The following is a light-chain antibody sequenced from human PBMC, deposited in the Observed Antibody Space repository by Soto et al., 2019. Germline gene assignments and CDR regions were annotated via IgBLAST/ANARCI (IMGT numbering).Light chain of an antibody. J-gene: IGLJ1*01. CDR3: SSYTSSSTLLYV. CDR1: SSDVGGYNY. CDR2: DVS. V-gene: IGLV2-14*01. Sequence: QSALTQPASVSGSPGQSMTISCTGTSSDVGGYNYVSWYQQHPGKDPKLMIYDVSNRPSGVSNRFSGSKSGNTASLTISGLQAEDEADYYCSSYTSSSTLLYVFGTGTKLTVL.